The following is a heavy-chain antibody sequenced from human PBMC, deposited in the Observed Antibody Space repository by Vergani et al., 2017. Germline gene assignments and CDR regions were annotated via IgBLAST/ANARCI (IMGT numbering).Heavy chain of an antibody. CDR2: ISGHGDRT. V-gene: IGHV3-23*01. J-gene: IGHJ4*02. CDR3: AREERSNTSAFFGD. CDR1: GFTFSNSA. Sequence: EVHLLESGGGQVEAGGSLRLSCVASGFTFSNSAMSWVRQTSGKGLEWVSAISGHGDRTYYADSVKGRFTISRDNSKNTVYLQMNSLKAEDRATYYCAREERSNTSAFFGDWGQGTLVTV. D-gene: IGHD2/OR15-2a*01.